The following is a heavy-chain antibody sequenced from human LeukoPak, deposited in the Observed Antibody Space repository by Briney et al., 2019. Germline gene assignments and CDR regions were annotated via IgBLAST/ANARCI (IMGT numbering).Heavy chain of an antibody. D-gene: IGHD3-22*01. CDR3: ARIWAYYDSSGYYPR. J-gene: IGHJ4*02. CDR2: ISWNSGSI. Sequence: GGSLRLSCAASGFTFDDYAMHWVRQAPGKGLEWVSGISWNSGSIGYADSVKGRFTISRDNSKNTLYLQMSSLRSEDTAVYYCARIWAYYDSSGYYPRWGQGTLVTVSS. CDR1: GFTFDDYA. V-gene: IGHV3-9*01.